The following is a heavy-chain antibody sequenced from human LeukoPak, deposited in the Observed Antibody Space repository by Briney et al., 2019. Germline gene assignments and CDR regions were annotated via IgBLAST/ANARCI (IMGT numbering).Heavy chain of an antibody. J-gene: IGHJ3*01. Sequence: GGSLRLSCAASGFTFSSYGMHWVRHAPGKGLEWVSGITWNSHSIAYADSVKGRFTISRDNAKNSLYLQMNSLRAEDTALYYCAKDISVGIVAEPVAMVSPLDVWGQGTMVTVSS. CDR2: ITWNSHSI. CDR3: AKDISVGIVAEPVAMVSPLDV. V-gene: IGHV3-9*01. CDR1: GFTFSSYG. D-gene: IGHD2-2*01.